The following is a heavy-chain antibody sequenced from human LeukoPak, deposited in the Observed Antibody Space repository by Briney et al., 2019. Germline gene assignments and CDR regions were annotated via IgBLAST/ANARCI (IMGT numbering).Heavy chain of an antibody. J-gene: IGHJ5*02. CDR3: ARDLEGAASAAWFDP. CDR1: GYTFTSYY. V-gene: IGHV1-46*01. Sequence: GASVKVSCKASGYTFTSYYIHWVRQAPGQGLEWMGIIYPSGASTSYAQKFQGRVTMTRDTSISTAYMELSRLRSDDTAVYYCARDLEGAASAAWFDPWGQGTLVTVSS. D-gene: IGHD1-26*01. CDR2: IYPSGAST.